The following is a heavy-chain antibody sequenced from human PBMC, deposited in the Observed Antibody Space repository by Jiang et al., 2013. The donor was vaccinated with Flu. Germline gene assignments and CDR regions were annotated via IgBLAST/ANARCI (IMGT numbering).Heavy chain of an antibody. J-gene: IGHJ4*02. CDR3: AHGRRPWQGAHPFDY. V-gene: IGHV2-5*02. CDR2: IYWDDDK. CDR1: GFSLSTSGVG. Sequence: KPTQTLTLTCTFSGFSLSTSGVGVGWIRQPPGKALEWLALIYWDDDKRYSPSLKSRLTITKDTSKNQVVLTMTNMDPVDTATYYCAHGRRPWQGAHPFDYWGQGTLVTVSS.